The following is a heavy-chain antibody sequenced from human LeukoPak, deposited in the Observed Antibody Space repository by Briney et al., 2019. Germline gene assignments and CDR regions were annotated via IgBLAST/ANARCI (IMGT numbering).Heavy chain of an antibody. CDR1: GGSISSSSYY. J-gene: IGHJ6*03. V-gene: IGHV4-39*01. CDR2: IYYSGST. CDR3: ASLRFIGYYYYMHV. D-gene: IGHD5/OR15-5a*01. Sequence: SETLSLTCTVSGGSISSSSYYWGWIRQPPGKGLEWIGSIYYSGSTYYNPSLKSRVTISVDTSKNQFSLKLSSVTAADAAVYYCASLRFIGYYYYMHVWGKGTTVTVSS.